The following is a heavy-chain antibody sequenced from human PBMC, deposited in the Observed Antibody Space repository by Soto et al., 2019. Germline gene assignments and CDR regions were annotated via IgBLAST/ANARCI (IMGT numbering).Heavy chain of an antibody. CDR2: ISQSGFT. Sequence: QVQLQQRGAGLLRPSETLSLTCAVSTESLRGYYWTWIRQSPGKGLEWIGEISQSGFTNYNPSLESRVTLSVDTSKREFSLHLTSMTAADTALYYCARGLFSSGWYSYFDPWGQGTPVTVSS. J-gene: IGHJ5*02. CDR1: TESLRGYY. CDR3: ARGLFSSGWYSYFDP. D-gene: IGHD6-19*01. V-gene: IGHV4-34*01.